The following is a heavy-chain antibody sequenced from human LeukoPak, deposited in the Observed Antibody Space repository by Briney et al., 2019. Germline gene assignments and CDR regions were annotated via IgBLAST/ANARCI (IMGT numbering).Heavy chain of an antibody. CDR1: GYTFTGYY. CDR3: ASLGYCSSTSCYRVYYYYMDV. V-gene: IGHV1-2*02. J-gene: IGHJ6*03. D-gene: IGHD2-2*02. Sequence: ASVKVACKASGYTFTGYYMHWVRQAPGQGLEWMGWINPNSGGTNYAQKFQGRVTMTRDTSISTAYMELSRLRSDDTAVYYCASLGYCSSTSCYRVYYYYMDVWGKGTTVTVSS. CDR2: INPNSGGT.